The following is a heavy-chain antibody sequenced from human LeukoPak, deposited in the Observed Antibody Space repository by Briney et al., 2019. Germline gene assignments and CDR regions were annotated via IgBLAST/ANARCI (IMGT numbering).Heavy chain of an antibody. CDR3: ARPEGGGSWGWFDP. J-gene: IGHJ5*02. V-gene: IGHV1-69*06. Sequence: AASVKVSCKTSGYTFTSYDINWVRQAPGQGLEWMGGIMPIFGTPTYAQKFQGRVTFTADKSTSTTYMELSSLRSEDTAIYYCARPEGGGSWGWFDPWGQGTLVTVSS. D-gene: IGHD2-15*01. CDR2: IMPIFGTP. CDR1: GYTFTSYD.